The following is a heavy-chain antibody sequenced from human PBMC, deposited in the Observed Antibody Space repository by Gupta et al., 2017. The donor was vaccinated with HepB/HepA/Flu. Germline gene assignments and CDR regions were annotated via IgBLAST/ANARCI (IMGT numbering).Heavy chain of an antibody. D-gene: IGHD3-16*01. CDR1: TFTINGHW. CDR2: INDDGTKT. CDR3: ATNMMT. Sequence: QVVESGGGLVQPGGSLRLSCAASTFTINGHWMTWVRQAPGKGLEWVASINDDGTKTYYADSVKGRVTISRDNAKNSVFLQMNSLRVEDTTVYYCATNMMTGGQGTMVTVSS. V-gene: IGHV3-7*01. J-gene: IGHJ3*01.